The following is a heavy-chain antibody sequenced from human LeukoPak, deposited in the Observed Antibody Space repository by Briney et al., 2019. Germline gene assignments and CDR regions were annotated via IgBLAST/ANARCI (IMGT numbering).Heavy chain of an antibody. J-gene: IGHJ5*02. CDR1: GYTFIGYY. Sequence: ASVKVSCKAPGYTFIGYYMHWVRQAPGQGLEWMGWINPNSGSTNYAQKFQGRVTMTRDTSSSTAYMELSRLRVDDTAVYYCVRDDYVWGSSPINWFDPWGQGTLVTVSS. V-gene: IGHV1-2*02. D-gene: IGHD3-16*01. CDR3: VRDDYVWGSSPINWFDP. CDR2: INPNSGST.